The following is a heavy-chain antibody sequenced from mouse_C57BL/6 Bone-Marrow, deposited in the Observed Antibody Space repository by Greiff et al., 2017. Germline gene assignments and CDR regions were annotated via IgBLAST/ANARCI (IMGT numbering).Heavy chain of an antibody. D-gene: IGHD4-1*01. CDR2: IHPNSGST. J-gene: IGHJ3*01. V-gene: IGHV1-64*01. Sequence: VQLQQPGAELVKPGASVKLSCKASGYTFTSYWMHWVKQRPGQGLEWIGMIHPNSGSTNYNEKFKSKATLTVDKSSSTAYMQLSSLTSEDSAVYYCATSKTGTGWFAYWGQGTLVTVSA. CDR1: GYTFTSYW. CDR3: ATSKTGTGWFAY.